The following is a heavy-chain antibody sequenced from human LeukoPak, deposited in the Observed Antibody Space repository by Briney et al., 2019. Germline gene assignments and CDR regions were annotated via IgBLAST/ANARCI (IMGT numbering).Heavy chain of an antibody. CDR1: GFTFSSYS. D-gene: IGHD1-26*01. CDR2: ISSSSSYI. V-gene: IGHV3-21*01. CDR3: ARPSGSYSSDAFDI. J-gene: IGHJ3*02. Sequence: GGSLRLSCAASGFTFSSYSMNWVRQAPGKGLEWASSISSSSSYIYYADSVKGRFTISRDNAKNSLYLQMNSLRAEDTAVYYCARPSGSYSSDAFDIWGQGTMVTVSS.